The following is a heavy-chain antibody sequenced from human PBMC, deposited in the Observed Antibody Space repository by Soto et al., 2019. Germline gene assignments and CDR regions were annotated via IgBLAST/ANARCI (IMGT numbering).Heavy chain of an antibody. J-gene: IGHJ6*02. CDR3: ARGYCSGGSCPSHYYYYGMDV. CDR1: GGTFSSYA. V-gene: IGHV1-69*06. CDR2: IIPIFGTA. D-gene: IGHD2-15*01. Sequence: SVNVSCKASGGTFSSYAIRWVRQAPGQGLEWMGGIIPIFGTANYAQKFQGRVTITADKSTSTAYMELSSLRSEDTAVYYCARGYCSGGSCPSHYYYYGMDVWGQGTTVAVSS.